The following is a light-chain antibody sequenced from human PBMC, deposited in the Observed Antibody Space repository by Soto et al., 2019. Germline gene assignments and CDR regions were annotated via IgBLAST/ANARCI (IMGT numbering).Light chain of an antibody. CDR1: SSNIGGNS. CDR2: DDD. J-gene: IGLJ2*01. V-gene: IGLV1-51*01. Sequence: QSVMTQPPSVSAAPGQRVTISCSGSSSNIGGNSVSWYQQLPGTAPKLLIYDDDKRPSGIPDRFSGSKSGTSATLGITGFQTGDEADYYCGSWDSSLSDVVFGGGTKVTVL. CDR3: GSWDSSLSDVV.